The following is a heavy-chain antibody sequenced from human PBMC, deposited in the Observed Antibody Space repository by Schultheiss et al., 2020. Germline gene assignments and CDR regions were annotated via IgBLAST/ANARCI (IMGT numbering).Heavy chain of an antibody. D-gene: IGHD4-17*01. Sequence: GGSLRLSCAASGFTFSSYGMHWVRQAPGKGLEWVAVLSYDGSNKYYADSVKGRFTISRDNSKNTLYLQMNSLRAEDTAVYYCARDLLSTVTTTGYYYYYGMDVWGQGTTVTVSS. J-gene: IGHJ6*02. CDR3: ARDLLSTVTTTGYYYYYGMDV. V-gene: IGHV3-30*03. CDR1: GFTFSSYG. CDR2: LSYDGSNK.